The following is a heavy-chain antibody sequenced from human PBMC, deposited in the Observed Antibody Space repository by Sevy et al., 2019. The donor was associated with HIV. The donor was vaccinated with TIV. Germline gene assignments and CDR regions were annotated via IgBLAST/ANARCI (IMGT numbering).Heavy chain of an antibody. J-gene: IGHJ3*02. D-gene: IGHD3-22*01. V-gene: IGHV1-69*13. CDR2: IIPIFGTA. CDR1: GGTFSSYP. CDR3: ASLFDSSGYYFSGSASYAFDI. Sequence: ASVKVSCKASGGTFSSYPVSWVRQAPGQGLEWMGRIIPIFGTANYAQKFQDRVTITADESTSTAYMEVSSLRSEDTAVCYCASLFDSSGYYFSGSASYAFDIWGQGTMVTVSS.